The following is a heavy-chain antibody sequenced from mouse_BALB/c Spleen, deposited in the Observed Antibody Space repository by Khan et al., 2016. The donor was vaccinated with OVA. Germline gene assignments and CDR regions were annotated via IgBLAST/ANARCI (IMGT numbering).Heavy chain of an antibody. CDR3: ARGYCGDLEF. V-gene: IGHV1S56*01. D-gene: IGHD1-2*01. J-gene: IGHJ2*01. Sequence: QVQLQQSGPELVKPGASVKMSCKASGYTFTSYYIHWVKQRPGQGLEWIGWISPGDGSTKYNEKFKDKTTLTADKSSSTAYMLLSSLTSEASEIYFCARGYCGDLEFWGQGTTLTVSS. CDR1: GYTFTSYY. CDR2: ISPGDGST.